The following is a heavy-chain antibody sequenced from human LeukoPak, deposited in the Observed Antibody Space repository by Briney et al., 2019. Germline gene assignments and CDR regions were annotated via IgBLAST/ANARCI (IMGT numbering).Heavy chain of an antibody. CDR1: GFTFSDYY. CDR2: IGSGGDTI. V-gene: IGHV3-11*04. J-gene: IGHJ4*02. Sequence: KAGGSLRLSCAASGFTFSDYYMSWIRQAPGKGLEWVSYIGSGGDTIYYADSVKGRFTISRDNPKNSLYLQMNSLRAEDTAVYYCAREGRGSEGLDYWGQGTLVTVSS. CDR3: AREGRGSEGLDY. D-gene: IGHD6-25*01.